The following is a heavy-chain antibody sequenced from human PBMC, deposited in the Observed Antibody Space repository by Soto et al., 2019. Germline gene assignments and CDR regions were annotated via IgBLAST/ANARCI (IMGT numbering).Heavy chain of an antibody. J-gene: IGHJ4*02. CDR3: ARDMLVGATDPNDY. D-gene: IGHD1-26*01. CDR1: GFTFSSYS. Sequence: EVQLVESGGGLVQPGGSLRLSCAASGFTFSSYSMNWVRQAPGKGLEWVSYISSSGSTIYYADSVKGRFTISRDNAKNSLYLQMNSLRDEDTAVYYCARDMLVGATDPNDYWGQGTLVTVSS. V-gene: IGHV3-48*02. CDR2: ISSSGSTI.